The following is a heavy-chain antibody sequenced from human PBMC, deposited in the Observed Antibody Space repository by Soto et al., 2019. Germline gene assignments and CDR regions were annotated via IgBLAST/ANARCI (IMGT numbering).Heavy chain of an antibody. V-gene: IGHV3-21*01. J-gene: IGHJ4*02. Sequence: EVQLVESGGGLVKPGGSLRLSCAASGFTFSSYSMNWVRQAPGKGLEWVSSISSSSSYIYYADSVKGRFTISRDNAKNSLYLQMNSLRAEDTAVYYCARAGSSSSVGWFLRYWGQGTLVTVSS. CDR3: ARAGSSSSVGWFLRY. CDR2: ISSSSSYI. CDR1: GFTFSSYS. D-gene: IGHD6-13*01.